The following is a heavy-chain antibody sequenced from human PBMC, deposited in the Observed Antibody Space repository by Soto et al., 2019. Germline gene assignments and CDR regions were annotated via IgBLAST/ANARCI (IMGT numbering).Heavy chain of an antibody. D-gene: IGHD3-16*01. J-gene: IGHJ6*02. Sequence: QVQLVQSGAEVKKPGSSVKVSCKASAGTFSSYTISWVRQAPGQGLEWMGRINPILGIANYAQKFQGRVTINADKSTITDYMELSSRSSEDTAVYYCARDWVGMEVWGQGTTVTVSS. CDR1: AGTFSSYT. CDR3: ARDWVGMEV. V-gene: IGHV1-69*08. CDR2: INPILGIA.